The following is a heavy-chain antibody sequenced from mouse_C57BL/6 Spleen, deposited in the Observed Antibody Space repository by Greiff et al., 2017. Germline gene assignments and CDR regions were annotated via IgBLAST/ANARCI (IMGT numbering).Heavy chain of an antibody. Sequence: QVQLQQPGAELVKPGASVKLSCKASGYTFTSYWMHWVKQRPGQGLEWIGMIHPNSGSTNYNEKFKSKATLTVDKSSSTAYMQLSSLTSEDSAVYYCASGRVGNYERYFDVWGTGTTVTVSS. V-gene: IGHV1-64*01. CDR1: GYTFTSYW. CDR2: IHPNSGST. D-gene: IGHD2-1*01. CDR3: ASGRVGNYERYFDV. J-gene: IGHJ1*03.